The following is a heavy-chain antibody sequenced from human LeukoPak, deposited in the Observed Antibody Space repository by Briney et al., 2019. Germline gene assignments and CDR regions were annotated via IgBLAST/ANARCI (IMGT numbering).Heavy chain of an antibody. CDR2: IKQDGSEK. CDR1: GFAFSSSW. D-gene: IGHD1-26*01. Sequence: GGSLRLSCAASGFAFSSSWMSWVRQAPGKGLEWVANIKQDGSEKYYVDSVKGRFTISRDNAKNSLYLQMNSLRAEDTAVYYCAKDRGPSRWELTNWFDPWGQGTLVTVSS. J-gene: IGHJ5*02. V-gene: IGHV3-7*01. CDR3: AKDRGPSRWELTNWFDP.